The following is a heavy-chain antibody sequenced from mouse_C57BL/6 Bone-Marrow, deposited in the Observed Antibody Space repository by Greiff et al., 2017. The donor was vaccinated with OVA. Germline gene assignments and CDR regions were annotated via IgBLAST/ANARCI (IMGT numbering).Heavy chain of an antibody. V-gene: IGHV1-55*01. J-gene: IGHJ2*01. CDR2: IYPGSGST. D-gene: IGHD2-3*01. Sequence: QVQLQQPGAELVKPGASVKMSCKASGYTFTSYWITWVKQRPGQGLEWIGDIYPGSGSTNYNEKFKSKATLTVDKSSSTAYMQLSSLTSEDSAVYYCARSYDGYRGYFDYWGQGTTLTVSS. CDR3: ARSYDGYRGYFDY. CDR1: GYTFTSYW.